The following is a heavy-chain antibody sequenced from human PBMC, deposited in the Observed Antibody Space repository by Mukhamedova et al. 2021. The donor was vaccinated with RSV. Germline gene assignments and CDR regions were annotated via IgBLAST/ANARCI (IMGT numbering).Heavy chain of an antibody. V-gene: IGHV4-4*06. J-gene: IGHJ3*02. D-gene: IGHD3-22*01. CDR2: SGNT. CDR3: ARGSTYYYDSSGYYYSSFDI. Sequence: SGNTNYAPSLESRISVSVDTSRNQISLQLTSVTAADTAVYYCARGSTYYYDSSGYYYSSFDIWGQGTMVIVSS.